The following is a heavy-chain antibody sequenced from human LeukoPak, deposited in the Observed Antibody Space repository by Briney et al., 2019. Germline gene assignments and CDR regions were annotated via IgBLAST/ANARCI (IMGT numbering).Heavy chain of an antibody. CDR1: GFTFSSYG. J-gene: IGHJ6*03. V-gene: IGHV3-23*01. D-gene: IGHD6-13*01. Sequence: GGSLRLSCAASGFTFSSYGMSWVRQAPGKGLEWVSAISGSGGSTYYADSVKGRFTISRDNSKNTLYLQMNSLRAEDTAVYYCARFALDVPPGIAAAGHYYYYYYMDVWGKGTTVTVSS. CDR2: ISGSGGST. CDR3: ARFALDVPPGIAAAGHYYYYYYMDV.